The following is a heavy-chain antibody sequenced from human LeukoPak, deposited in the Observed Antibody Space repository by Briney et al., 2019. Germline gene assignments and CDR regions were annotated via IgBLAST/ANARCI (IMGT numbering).Heavy chain of an antibody. J-gene: IGHJ5*02. Sequence: WASVKVSCKHSGYTFTSYDINWVRQATGQGLEWMGWMNPNSGNTGYAQKFQGRVTMTRNTSISTAYMELSSLRSEDTAVYYCARGGSGWYGNNWFDPWGQGTLVTVSS. CDR3: ARGGSGWYGNNWFDP. CDR1: GYTFTSYD. CDR2: MNPNSGNT. V-gene: IGHV1-8*01. D-gene: IGHD6-19*01.